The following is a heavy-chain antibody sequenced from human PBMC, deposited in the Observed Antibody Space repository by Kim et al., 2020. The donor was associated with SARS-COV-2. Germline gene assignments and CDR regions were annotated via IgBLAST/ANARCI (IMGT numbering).Heavy chain of an antibody. J-gene: IGHJ6*02. CDR3: ARDGGQLVRGIENYYYYYGMDV. CDR1: GGTFSSYA. Sequence: SVKVSCKASGGTFSSYAISWVRQAPGQGLEWMGGIIPIFGTANYAQKFQGRVTITADESTSTAYMELSSLRSEDTAVYYCARDGGQLVRGIENYYYYYGMDVWGQGTTVTVSS. CDR2: IIPIFGTA. D-gene: IGHD6-6*01. V-gene: IGHV1-69*13.